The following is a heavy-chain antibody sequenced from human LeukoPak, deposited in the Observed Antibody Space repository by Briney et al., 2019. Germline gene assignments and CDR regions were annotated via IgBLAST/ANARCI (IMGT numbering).Heavy chain of an antibody. V-gene: IGHV1-2*02. CDR3: ARVSTRGYSSSAY. J-gene: IGHJ4*02. D-gene: IGHD6-6*01. CDR2: INPNSGGT. CDR1: GYTFTDYY. Sequence: ASVTVSCKSSGYTFTDYYMHWVRQAPGQGLEWMGLINPNSGGTNYAPKFQGRVTMTRDTSISTAYMELSRLSSDDTAVYYCARVSTRGYSSSAYWGEGTLVTVSS.